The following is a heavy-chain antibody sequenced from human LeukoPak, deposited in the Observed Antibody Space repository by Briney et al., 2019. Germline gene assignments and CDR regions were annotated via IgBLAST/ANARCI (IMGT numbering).Heavy chain of an antibody. V-gene: IGHV3-11*04. D-gene: IGHD3-22*01. CDR2: ISTSSSTI. J-gene: IGHJ4*02. Sequence: GGSLRLSCAASGFTFSDYYMSWIRQAPGKGLEWVSYISTSSSTIYYADSVKGRFTISRDNSKNTLYLQMNSLRAEDTAVYYCAKDDSSGYYYPDYWGQGTLVTVSS. CDR3: AKDDSSGYYYPDY. CDR1: GFTFSDYY.